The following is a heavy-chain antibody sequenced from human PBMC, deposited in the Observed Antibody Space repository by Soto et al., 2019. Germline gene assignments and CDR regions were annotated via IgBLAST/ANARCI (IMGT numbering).Heavy chain of an antibody. CDR2: IYYSGST. CDR1: GGSISSGGYY. V-gene: IGHV4-31*03. D-gene: IGHD3-22*01. Sequence: ASETLSLTCTVSGGSISSGGYYWSWIRQHPGKGLEWIGYIYYSGSTYYNPSLKSRVTISVDTSKNQFSLKLSSVTAADTAVYYCARSNPGYYYDSSGGMDVWGQGTTVTVSS. CDR3: ARSNPGYYYDSSGGMDV. J-gene: IGHJ6*02.